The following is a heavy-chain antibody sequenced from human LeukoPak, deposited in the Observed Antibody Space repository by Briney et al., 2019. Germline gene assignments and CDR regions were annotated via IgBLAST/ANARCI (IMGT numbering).Heavy chain of an antibody. CDR3: ARDKIVGATLLYYFDY. CDR1: GFTFSSYW. J-gene: IGHJ4*02. D-gene: IGHD1-26*01. V-gene: IGHV3-7*01. CDR2: IKQDGSEK. Sequence: GGSLRLSCAASGFTFSSYWMSWVRQAPGKGLEWVANIKQDGSEKYYVDSVKGRFTISRDNAKNSLYLQMNSLRAEDTAVYYCARDKIVGATLLYYFDYWGQGTLVTVSS.